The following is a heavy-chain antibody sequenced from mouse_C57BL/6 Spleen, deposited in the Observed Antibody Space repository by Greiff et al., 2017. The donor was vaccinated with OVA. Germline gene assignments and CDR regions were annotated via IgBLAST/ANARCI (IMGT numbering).Heavy chain of an antibody. Sequence: VQLQQPGAELVMPGASVKLSCKASGYTFTSYWMHWVKQRPGQGLEWIGEIDPSDSYTNYNQKFKGKSTLTVDKSSSTAYMQLSSLTSEDSAVYYCARSYYYGSSVPFDYWGQGTTLTVSS. V-gene: IGHV1-69*01. J-gene: IGHJ2*01. D-gene: IGHD1-1*01. CDR1: GYTFTSYW. CDR2: IDPSDSYT. CDR3: ARSYYYGSSVPFDY.